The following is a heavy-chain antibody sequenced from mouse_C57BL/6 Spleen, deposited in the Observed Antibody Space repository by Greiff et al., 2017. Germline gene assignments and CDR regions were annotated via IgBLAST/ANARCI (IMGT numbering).Heavy chain of an antibody. CDR1: GYSFTGYY. J-gene: IGHJ2*01. CDR2: INPSTGGT. CDR3: ASQYFDY. D-gene: IGHD2-10*02. V-gene: IGHV1-42*01. Sequence: EVQLQQSGPELVKPGASVKISCKASGYSFTGYYMNWVKQSPEKSLEWIGEINPSTGGTTYNQKFKAKATLTVDKSSSTAYMQLKSLTSEGSAVYYCASQYFDYWGQGTTLTVSS.